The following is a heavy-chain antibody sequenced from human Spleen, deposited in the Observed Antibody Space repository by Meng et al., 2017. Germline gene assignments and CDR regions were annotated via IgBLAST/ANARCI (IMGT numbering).Heavy chain of an antibody. D-gene: IGHD6-13*01. V-gene: IGHV4-30-4*01. CDR1: GCSISSGDYY. J-gene: IGHJ4*02. CDR2: SYYGGNT. Sequence: QVQLQESGPGLVKPSQTLSLTCTVSGCSISSGDYYWSWIRQPPGKGLEWIGYSYYGGNTYYNPSLKSRVTISVDKSKNQFSLKLSSVTAADTALYYCARQTVAVAGTNHFDYWGQGTLVTVSS. CDR3: ARQTVAVAGTNHFDY.